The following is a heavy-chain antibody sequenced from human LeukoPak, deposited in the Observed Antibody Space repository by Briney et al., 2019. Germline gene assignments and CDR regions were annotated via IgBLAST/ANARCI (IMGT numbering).Heavy chain of an antibody. D-gene: IGHD1-14*01. CDR3: AKSGSEGVPGSFDY. CDR2: ISGSGGST. Sequence: GGSLRLSCAASGFTFSSYAMSWVRQAPGKGLEWVSGISGSGGSTYYGDSVKGRFTISRDNSKNTLYLQMNSLRAEDTAVYYCAKSGSEGVPGSFDYWGQGTLVTVSS. V-gene: IGHV3-23*01. J-gene: IGHJ4*02. CDR1: GFTFSSYA.